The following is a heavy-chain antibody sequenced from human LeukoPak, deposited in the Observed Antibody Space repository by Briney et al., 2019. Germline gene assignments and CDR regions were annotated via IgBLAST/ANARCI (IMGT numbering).Heavy chain of an antibody. Sequence: KLGESLKISCKGSGYSFTSYWIGWVCQMPGKGLEWMGIIYPGDSDTRYSPSFQGQVTISADKSISTAYLQWSSLKASDTAMYYCARQYYDFWSGSDGLDYWGQGTLVTVSS. D-gene: IGHD3-3*01. CDR3: ARQYYDFWSGSDGLDY. J-gene: IGHJ4*02. V-gene: IGHV5-51*01. CDR2: IYPGDSDT. CDR1: GYSFTSYW.